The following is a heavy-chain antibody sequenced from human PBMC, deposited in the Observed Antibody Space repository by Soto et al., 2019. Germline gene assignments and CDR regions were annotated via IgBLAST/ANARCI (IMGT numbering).Heavy chain of an antibody. D-gene: IGHD5-12*01. V-gene: IGHV3-48*03. J-gene: IGHJ3*02. CDR1: GFTFSSYE. CDR2: ISSSGSTI. Sequence: GGSLRLSCAASGFTFSSYEMNWVRQAPGKGLEWVSYISSSGSTIYYADSVEGRFTISRDNAKNSLYLQMNSLRAEDTAVYYCAAWLQFGRPAFDIWGQGTMVTVSS. CDR3: AAWLQFGRPAFDI.